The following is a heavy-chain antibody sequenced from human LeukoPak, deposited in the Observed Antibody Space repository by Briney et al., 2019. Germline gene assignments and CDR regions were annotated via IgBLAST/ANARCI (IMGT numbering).Heavy chain of an antibody. CDR1: GFTFSSYA. CDR2: ISGSGGST. V-gene: IGHV3-23*01. J-gene: IGHJ5*02. D-gene: IGHD3-3*01. CDR3: AKKSITIFRVVINPQPNWFDP. Sequence: SGGSLRLSCAASGFTFSSYAMSWVRQAPGKGLEWVSAISGSGGSTYYADSVKGRFTISRDNSKNTLYLQMNSLRAEDTAVYYCAKKSITIFRVVINPQPNWFDPWGQGALVTVSS.